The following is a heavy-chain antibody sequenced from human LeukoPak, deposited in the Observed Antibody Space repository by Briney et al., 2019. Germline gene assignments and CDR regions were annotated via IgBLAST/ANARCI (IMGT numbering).Heavy chain of an antibody. J-gene: IGHJ4*02. Sequence: PSETLSLTCTVSGGSISSSSYYWGWIRQPPGKGLEWIGSIYHSGSTYYNPSLKSRVTISVDTSRNQFSLKLSSVTAADTAVYDCARGGGYDYWGQGTLVTVSS. CDR1: GGSISSSSYY. D-gene: IGHD3-16*01. V-gene: IGHV4-39*07. CDR3: ARGGGYDY. CDR2: IYHSGST.